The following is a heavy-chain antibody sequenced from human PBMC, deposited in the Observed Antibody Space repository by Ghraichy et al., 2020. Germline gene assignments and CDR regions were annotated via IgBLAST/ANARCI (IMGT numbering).Heavy chain of an antibody. Sequence: SETLSLTCTVGGDSIDSSDYFWSWLRQPAGKGLEWIGRVYSSGSSSYKASLKSRVTITVDRSKNQFSLNMMSVTAADTAVYYCARGGYLRGWFDPWGQGIQVTVSA. V-gene: IGHV4-61*02. J-gene: IGHJ5*02. CDR1: GDSIDSSDYF. D-gene: IGHD2-15*01. CDR2: VYSSGSS. CDR3: ARGGYLRGWFDP.